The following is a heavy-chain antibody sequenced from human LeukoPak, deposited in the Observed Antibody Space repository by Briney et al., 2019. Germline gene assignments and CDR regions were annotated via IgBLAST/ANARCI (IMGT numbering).Heavy chain of an antibody. V-gene: IGHV3-48*01. D-gene: IGHD3-10*01. CDR1: GFTFSSYS. CDR3: AKDLTSFYGALDY. CDR2: ISSSSSTI. Sequence: GGSLRLSCAASGFTFSSYSMNWVRQAPGKGLEWVSYISSSSSTIYYADSVKGRFTISRDNAKNSLYLQMNSLRAEDTAVYYCAKDLTSFYGALDYWGQGTQVTVSS. J-gene: IGHJ4*02.